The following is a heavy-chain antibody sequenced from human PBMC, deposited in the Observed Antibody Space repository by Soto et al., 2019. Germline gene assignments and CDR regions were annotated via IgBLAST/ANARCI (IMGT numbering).Heavy chain of an antibody. CDR3: ARHSPPPYYYYGMDV. CDR1: GYSFTSYW. Sequence: GESLKISCKGSGYSFTSYWIGWVRQMPGKGLEWMGIIYPCDSDTRYSPSFQGQVTISADKSISTAYLRWSSLKASDTAMYYCARHSPPPYYYYGMDVWGQGTTVTVSS. CDR2: IYPCDSDT. V-gene: IGHV5-51*01. J-gene: IGHJ6*01.